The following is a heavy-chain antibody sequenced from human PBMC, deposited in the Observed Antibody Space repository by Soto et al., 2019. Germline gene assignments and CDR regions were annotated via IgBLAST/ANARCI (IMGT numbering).Heavy chain of an antibody. V-gene: IGHV4-39*01. CDR1: GGSISSSSYY. D-gene: IGHD5-12*01. Sequence: QLQLQESGPGLVKPSETLSLTCTVSGGSISSSSYYWGWIRQPPGKGLEWIGSIYYSGSTYYNPSLKSRVTISVDTSKNQFSLKLSSVTAADTAVYYCARTTAKRGYSGYDRVLAFDIWGQGTMVTVSS. CDR3: ARTTAKRGYSGYDRVLAFDI. J-gene: IGHJ3*02. CDR2: IYYSGST.